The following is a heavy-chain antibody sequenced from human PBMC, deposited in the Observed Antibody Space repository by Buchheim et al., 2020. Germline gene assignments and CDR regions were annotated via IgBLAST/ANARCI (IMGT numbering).Heavy chain of an antibody. Sequence: VQLVESGGGLVQPGGSLRLSCAASGFTFSDFWMNWVRQAPGEGLEWVASINQRGTEKYYVDSVKGRFTVSRDNGKNSLYLQMNNLRAEDTAVYYCARDGVAEGLYFDYWGQGTL. J-gene: IGHJ4*02. V-gene: IGHV3-7*01. CDR1: GFTFSDFW. CDR2: INQRGTEK. CDR3: ARDGVAEGLYFDY. D-gene: IGHD2-15*01.